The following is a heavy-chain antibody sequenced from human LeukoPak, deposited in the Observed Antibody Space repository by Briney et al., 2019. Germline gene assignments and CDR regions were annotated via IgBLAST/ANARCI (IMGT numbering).Heavy chain of an antibody. V-gene: IGHV1-69*05. CDR1: GGTSINYA. D-gene: IGHD6-25*01. CDR3: TRDLDDPRGYNVFAY. CDR2: INSMFRTA. J-gene: IGHJ4*02. Sequence: ASVTVSFKASGGTSINYAIDWVRQSPGQGLEWMGGINSMFRTAHFAQRFQGRVTITTAAFTNTTYMELSSLRSEATAVYYCTRDLDDPRGYNVFAYWGQGSLVTVSS.